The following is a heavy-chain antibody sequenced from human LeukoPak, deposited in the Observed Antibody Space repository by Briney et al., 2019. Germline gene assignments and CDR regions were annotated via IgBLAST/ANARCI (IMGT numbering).Heavy chain of an antibody. V-gene: IGHV3-30*18. Sequence: PGGSLRLSCAASGFTFSSYGMHWVRQAPGKGLEWVAVISYDGSNKYYADSVKGRFTISRDNSKNTLYLQMNSLRAEDTAVYYCAKDASSGWDFDYWGQGTLVTVSS. CDR2: ISYDGSNK. CDR1: GFTFSSYG. D-gene: IGHD6-19*01. J-gene: IGHJ4*02. CDR3: AKDASSGWDFDY.